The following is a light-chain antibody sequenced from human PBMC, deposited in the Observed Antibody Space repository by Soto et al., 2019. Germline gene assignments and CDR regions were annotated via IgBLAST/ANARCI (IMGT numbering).Light chain of an antibody. J-gene: IGKJ1*01. V-gene: IGKV1-39*01. CDR2: AAS. Sequence: DIQMTQSPSSLSASVGDRVTITCRASQSISSYLNWYQQKPGKAPKLLIYAASALESGVPSRFSGSGSGTDFTLTISSLQPGDFATYYCQQSYSTPWTFGQGTKVDIK. CDR1: QSISSY. CDR3: QQSYSTPWT.